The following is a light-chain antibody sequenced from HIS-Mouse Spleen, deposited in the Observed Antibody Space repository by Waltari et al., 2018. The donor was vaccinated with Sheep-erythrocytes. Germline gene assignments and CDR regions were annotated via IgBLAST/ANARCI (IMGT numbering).Light chain of an antibody. CDR1: QSLVHSDGNTY. J-gene: IGKJ2*02. V-gene: IGKV2-30*02. CDR3: MQGTHWPRT. CDR2: KVS. Sequence: DVVMTQSPLSLPVILGQPASISCRSSQSLVHSDGNTYLNWFQQRPGQSPRRLIYKVSNRDSGVPDRVSGSGSGTDFTLKISRVEAEDVGVYYCMQGTHWPRTFGQGTKLEIK.